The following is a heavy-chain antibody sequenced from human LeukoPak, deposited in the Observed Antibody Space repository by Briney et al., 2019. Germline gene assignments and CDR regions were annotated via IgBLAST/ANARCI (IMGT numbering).Heavy chain of an antibody. CDR2: IKHDGSEK. V-gene: IGHV3-7*01. Sequence: GGSPRLSCATSGFTFSNCWMSWVRQAPGKGLEWVANIKHDGSEKYYVDSVKGRFTISRDNAKNSLYLQLNSLRAEDTAVYYCATGGLNWNYVNYWGQGTLVSVSS. CDR3: ATGGLNWNYVNY. J-gene: IGHJ4*02. D-gene: IGHD1-7*01. CDR1: GFTFSNCW.